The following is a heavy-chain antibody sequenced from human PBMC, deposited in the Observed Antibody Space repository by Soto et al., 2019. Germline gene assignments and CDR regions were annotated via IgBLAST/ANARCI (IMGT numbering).Heavy chain of an antibody. CDR3: AREPRDRDAIRL. CDR2: IIPIIDTT. CDR1: GGNFNNYA. V-gene: IGHV1-69*06. D-gene: IGHD2-21*01. Sequence: QVQLVQSGAEVKKPGSSVKVSCKASGGNFNNYAISWVRQAPAQGLQWMGGIIPIIDTTHYAQKLQGRVTISADRGRTTVYMELSGLTFDDSATYFCAREPRDRDAIRLWGQGTVLPVSS. J-gene: IGHJ3*01.